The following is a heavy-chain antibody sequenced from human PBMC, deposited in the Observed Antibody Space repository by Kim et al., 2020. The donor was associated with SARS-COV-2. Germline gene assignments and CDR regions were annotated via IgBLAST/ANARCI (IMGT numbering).Heavy chain of an antibody. J-gene: IGHJ6*02. D-gene: IGHD3-10*01. V-gene: IGHV3-30*18. CDR1: GFTFSSYG. CDR3: AKELGRPPGITMVRGLSYYYSMDV. Sequence: GGSLRLSCAASGFTFSSYGMHWVRQAPGKGLEWVAVISYDGSNKYYADSVKGRFTISRDNSKNTLYLQMNSLRAEDTAVYYCAKELGRPPGITMVRGLSYYYSMDVWGQGTTVTVSS. CDR2: ISYDGSNK.